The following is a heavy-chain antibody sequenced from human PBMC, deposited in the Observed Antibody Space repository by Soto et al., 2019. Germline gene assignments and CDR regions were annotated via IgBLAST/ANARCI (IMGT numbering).Heavy chain of an antibody. CDR1: GGSISSTNW. Sequence: SETLSLTCVVSGGSISSTNWWTWVRQPPGKRLEWIGEIYHNGSPTYSPSLRGRATISVDKSNNQFSLRLRSVTAADTAVYYCARAYYDTSGYSLDPWGQGILVTVSS. V-gene: IGHV4-4*02. CDR3: ARAYYDTSGYSLDP. J-gene: IGHJ5*02. D-gene: IGHD3-22*01. CDR2: IYHNGSP.